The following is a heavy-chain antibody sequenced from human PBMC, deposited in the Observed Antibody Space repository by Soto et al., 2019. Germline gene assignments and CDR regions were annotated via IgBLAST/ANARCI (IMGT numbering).Heavy chain of an antibody. J-gene: IGHJ6*02. Sequence: GESLKISCKGSGYSFVSYWIGWVRQMPGKGLEWMGIIYPGDSDTRYSPSFQGQVTISADKSISTAYLQWSSLKASDTAMYYYARTSAAGKYYDGMDVWGQGTTVTVS. CDR1: GYSFVSYW. CDR2: IYPGDSDT. V-gene: IGHV5-51*01. D-gene: IGHD6-13*01. CDR3: ARTSAAGKYYDGMDV.